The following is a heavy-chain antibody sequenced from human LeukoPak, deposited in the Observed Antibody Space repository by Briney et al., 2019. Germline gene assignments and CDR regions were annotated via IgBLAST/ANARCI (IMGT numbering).Heavy chain of an antibody. J-gene: IGHJ4*02. Sequence: QSGGSLRLSCVASGLSISGQWMNWVRQAPGQGLEWVANIKHDGSEGYYVDSVKGRFTVSRDDGRNSVSLQMNSVRAEDTAVYYCGYTNNFYHWGQGTLVVVSS. V-gene: IGHV3-7*01. CDR3: GYTNNFYH. CDR2: IKHDGSEG. CDR1: GLSISGQW. D-gene: IGHD3-16*02.